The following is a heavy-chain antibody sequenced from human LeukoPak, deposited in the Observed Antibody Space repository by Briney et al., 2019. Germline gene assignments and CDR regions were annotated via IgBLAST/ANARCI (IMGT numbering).Heavy chain of an antibody. CDR1: GGSISTYY. D-gene: IGHD2-2*01. CDR3: ARVGVPAALGLNWFDP. CDR2: IYYSGST. V-gene: IGHV4-59*01. J-gene: IGHJ5*02. Sequence: PSETLSLTCTVSGGSISTYYWSWIRQPPGKGLEWIGDIYYSGSTNYNPSLKSRVTILLDTSKNQFSLELSSVTAADTAVYYCARVGVPAALGLNWFDPWGQGTLVTVSS.